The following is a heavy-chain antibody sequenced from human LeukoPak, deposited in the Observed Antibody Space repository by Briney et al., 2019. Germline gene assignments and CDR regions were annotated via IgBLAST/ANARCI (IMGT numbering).Heavy chain of an antibody. Sequence: PGGSLRLSCAGSGFMFEHYAINWVRQAPGRGLEWVSVITGIGGGTYYAESVGGRFTVSRDNSKNTVYLQMNSLRADDTAVYYCAKDGGSTLPYYFDRWGQGTLVTVAS. CDR2: ITGIGGGT. V-gene: IGHV3-23*01. J-gene: IGHJ4*02. D-gene: IGHD3-10*01. CDR1: GFMFEHYA. CDR3: AKDGGSTLPYYFDR.